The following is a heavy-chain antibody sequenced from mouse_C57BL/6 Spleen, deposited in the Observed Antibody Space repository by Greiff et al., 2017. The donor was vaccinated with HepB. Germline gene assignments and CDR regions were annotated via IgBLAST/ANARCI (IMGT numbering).Heavy chain of an antibody. CDR1: GYAFRSSW. V-gene: IGHV1-82*01. Sequence: QVQLQQSGPELVKPGASVKISCKASGYAFRSSWMNWVKQRPGKGLEWIGRIYPGDGDTNYNGKFKGKATLTADKSSSTAYMQLSSLTYEDSAVYCCAREGDYDYDVAMDYWGKGTSVSVSS. D-gene: IGHD2-4*01. CDR3: AREGDYDYDVAMDY. CDR2: IYPGDGDT. J-gene: IGHJ4*01.